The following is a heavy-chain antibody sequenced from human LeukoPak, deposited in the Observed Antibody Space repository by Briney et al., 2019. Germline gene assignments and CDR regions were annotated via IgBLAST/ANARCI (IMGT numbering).Heavy chain of an antibody. CDR2: IIPIFGTA. CDR1: GGTFSSCA. J-gene: IGHJ6*03. D-gene: IGHD5-24*01. Sequence: SVKVSCKASGGTFSSCAISWVRQAPGQGLEWMGRIIPIFGTANYAQKFQGRVTITTDESTSTAYMELSSLRAEDTAVYYCARGERWPLYYMDVWGKGTTVTVSS. V-gene: IGHV1-69*05. CDR3: ARGERWPLYYMDV.